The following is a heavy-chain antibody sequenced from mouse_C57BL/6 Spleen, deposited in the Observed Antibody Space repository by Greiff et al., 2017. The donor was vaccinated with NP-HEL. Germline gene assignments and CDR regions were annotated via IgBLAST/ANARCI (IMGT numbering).Heavy chain of an antibody. J-gene: IGHJ3*01. D-gene: IGHD2-4*01. CDR2: IDPSDSYT. CDR1: GYTFTSYW. CDR3: ARGRTTITRAWLAY. V-gene: IGHV1-50*01. Sequence: QVQLQQPGAELVKPGASVKLSCKASGYTFTSYWMQWVKQRPGQGLEWIGEIDPSDSYTNYNQKFKGKATLTVDTSSSTAYMQLSSLTSEDSAVYYGARGRTTITRAWLAYWGQGTLVTVSA.